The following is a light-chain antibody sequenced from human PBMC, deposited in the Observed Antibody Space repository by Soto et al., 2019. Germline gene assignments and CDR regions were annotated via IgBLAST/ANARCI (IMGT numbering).Light chain of an antibody. CDR3: QQYNSPWT. CDR2: DAS. CDR1: QSISSW. J-gene: IGKJ1*01. V-gene: IGKV1-5*01. Sequence: DIQMTQSPSTLSASVGDRVTITCRASQSISSWLAWYQQKPGKAPKLLIYDASSFESGVPSRFSGSGSGTEFTLIISSLQPDDFATYYCQQYNSPWTFGQGTKVEIK.